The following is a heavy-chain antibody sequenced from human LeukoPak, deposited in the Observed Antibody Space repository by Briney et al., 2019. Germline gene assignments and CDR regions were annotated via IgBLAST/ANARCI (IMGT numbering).Heavy chain of an antibody. D-gene: IGHD6-13*01. Sequence: PSETLSLTCAVYGGPFSGYYWSWIRQPPGKGLEWIGEINHSGSTNYNPSLKSRVTISVDTSKNQFSLKLSSVTAADTAVYYCARGKYSSSGALDPWGQGTLVTVSS. J-gene: IGHJ5*02. CDR1: GGPFSGYY. V-gene: IGHV4-34*01. CDR2: INHSGST. CDR3: ARGKYSSSGALDP.